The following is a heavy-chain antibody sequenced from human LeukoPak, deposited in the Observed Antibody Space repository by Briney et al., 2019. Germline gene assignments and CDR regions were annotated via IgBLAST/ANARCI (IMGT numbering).Heavy chain of an antibody. CDR1: GGSFSGYY. CDR3: ASSPHYYDSSGYYYVGYFQH. Sequence: SETLSLTCAVYGGSFSGYYWSWIRQPPGKGLEWIGEINHSGSTNYNPSLKSRVTIPVDTSKNQFSLKLSSVTAADTAVYYCASSPHYYDSSGYYYVGYFQHWGQGTLVTVSS. CDR2: INHSGST. J-gene: IGHJ1*01. D-gene: IGHD3-22*01. V-gene: IGHV4-34*01.